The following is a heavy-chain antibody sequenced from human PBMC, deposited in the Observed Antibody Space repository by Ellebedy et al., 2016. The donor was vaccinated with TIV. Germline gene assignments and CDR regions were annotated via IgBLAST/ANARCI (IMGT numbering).Heavy chain of an antibody. CDR1: GDSIRSGDYY. CDR2: IFCSGST. V-gene: IGHV4-31*03. J-gene: IGHJ4*02. Sequence: SETLSLXXTVSGDSIRSGDYYWSWIRQHPGKGLEWIGYIFCSGSTYYNPSLKSRVIISLDMSKNQFSLKLNSVTAADTAVYFCARGASFGGVIALDHWGPGTLVTVSS. D-gene: IGHD3-16*02. CDR3: ARGASFGGVIALDH.